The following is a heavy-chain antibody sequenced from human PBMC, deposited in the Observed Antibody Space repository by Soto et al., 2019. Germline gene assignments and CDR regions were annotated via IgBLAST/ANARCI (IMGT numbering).Heavy chain of an antibody. CDR1: GFAFNTYS. CDR2: INEDSTYI. CDR3: VRDLGRYFRSGYMDL. J-gene: IGHJ6*03. Sequence: GGSLRLSCTASGFAFNTYSMNWVRQAPGKGLEWVSSINEDSTYIYYADSLRGRITISRDNTKDSLFLQMNSLRPDDTAVYYCVRDLGRYFRSGYMDLWGDGATVTVSS. V-gene: IGHV3-21*01. D-gene: IGHD3-9*01.